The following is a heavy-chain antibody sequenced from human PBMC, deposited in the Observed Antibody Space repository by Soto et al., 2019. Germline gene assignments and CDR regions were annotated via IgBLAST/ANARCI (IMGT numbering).Heavy chain of an antibody. CDR2: MNPNSGNT. V-gene: IGHV1-8*01. J-gene: IGHJ4*02. CDR1: GYPFTSYD. Sequence: GXSVKVFCKASGYPFTSYDINWVRQATGQGLEWMGWMNPNSGNTRYAQKFQGRVTMTSNTSISTAYMELSSLRSENTAVYYCAKVPRVWEHLSQWGQRTLVTVSS. D-gene: IGHD1-26*01. CDR3: AKVPRVWEHLSQ.